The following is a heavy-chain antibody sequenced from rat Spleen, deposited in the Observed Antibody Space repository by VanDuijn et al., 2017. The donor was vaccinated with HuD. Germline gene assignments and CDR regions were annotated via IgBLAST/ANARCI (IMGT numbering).Heavy chain of an antibody. CDR3: TLIRGSWYFDF. J-gene: IGHJ1*01. V-gene: IGHV5-20*01. CDR2: ISYDGSSA. CDR1: GFTFSDYY. D-gene: IGHD4-3*01. Sequence: EVQLVESGGGLVQPGGSLKLSCAASGFTFSDYYMAWVRQAPTKGLEWVASISYDGSSAYYRDSVKGRFTVSRDNAKSSLYLQMDSLGSEDTAPYFCTLIRGSWYFDFWGPGTMVTVSS.